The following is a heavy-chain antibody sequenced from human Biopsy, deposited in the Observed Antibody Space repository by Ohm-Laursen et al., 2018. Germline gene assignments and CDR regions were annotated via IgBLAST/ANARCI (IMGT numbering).Heavy chain of an antibody. Sequence: SQTLSLTCTVSGGSISSYYWMWIRQPPGKGLEWIGYIHHAQSATYSPSLKSRVTISVDTSKNQFSLELSSVTAADTAVYFCARSLLMASLNWFDPWGQGTLVTVTS. V-gene: IGHV4-59*01. J-gene: IGHJ5*02. CDR3: ARSLLMASLNWFDP. CDR1: GGSISSYY. CDR2: IHHAQSA. D-gene: IGHD5-24*01.